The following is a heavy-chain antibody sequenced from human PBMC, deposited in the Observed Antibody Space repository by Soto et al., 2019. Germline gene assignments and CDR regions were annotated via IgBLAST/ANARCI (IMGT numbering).Heavy chain of an antibody. V-gene: IGHV1-18*01. CDR2: ISPPNGNT. CDR3: ARDLRIRGVFGY. Sequence: QVPLVQSGAEVKKPGASVKVSCKASGYTFTNYGITWVRQAPGQGLEWMGWISPPNGNTNYAQKFQGRVTVTTDTSTSTVYLELRSLRPDDTAVYYCARDLRIRGVFGYWGQGTLVTVSS. J-gene: IGHJ4*02. D-gene: IGHD3-10*01. CDR1: GYTFTNYG.